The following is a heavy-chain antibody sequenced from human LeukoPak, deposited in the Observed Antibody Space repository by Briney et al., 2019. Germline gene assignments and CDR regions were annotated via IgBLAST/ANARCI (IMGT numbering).Heavy chain of an antibody. V-gene: IGHV3-66*01. CDR1: GFTVNANY. D-gene: IGHD3-16*01. J-gene: IGHJ1*01. CDR3: ASAY. Sequence: PVGSVTLSCAASGFTVNANYMSWLRQAPGKGLEWVCGIHKGGNTYYADSVKGRFTISIDNSKNTLYLQLNSLGAEDTAVYYCASAYGGQGTLLTVSA. CDR2: IHKGGNT.